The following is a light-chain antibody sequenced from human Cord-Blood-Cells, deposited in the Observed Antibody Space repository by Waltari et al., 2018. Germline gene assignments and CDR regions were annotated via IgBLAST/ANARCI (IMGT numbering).Light chain of an antibody. J-gene: IGKJ5*01. CDR2: AAS. V-gene: IGKV1-39*01. CDR3: QQSYSTPIT. CDR1: QSISSY. Sequence: DIQMTQSPSSLSVYVGDRVTITCRASQSISSYLNWYQQKPGKAPKLLIYAASSLQSGVPSRFSGSGSGTDFTLTISSLQPEDFATHYCQQSYSTPITFGQGTRLEIK.